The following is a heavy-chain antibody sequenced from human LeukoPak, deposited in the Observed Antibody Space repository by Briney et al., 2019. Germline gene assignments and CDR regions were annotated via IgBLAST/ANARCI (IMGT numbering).Heavy chain of an antibody. CDR1: GYTFNNYG. CDR2: INPNSGGT. J-gene: IGHJ5*02. D-gene: IGHD3-9*01. CDR3: ARGPYDILTGYANGYNWFDP. V-gene: IGHV1-2*02. Sequence: HEASVRVSCKASGYTFNNYGISWVRQAPGQGLEWMGWINPNSGGTNYAQKFQGRVTMTRDTSISTAYMELSRLRSDDTAVYYCARGPYDILTGYANGYNWFDPWGQGTLVTVSS.